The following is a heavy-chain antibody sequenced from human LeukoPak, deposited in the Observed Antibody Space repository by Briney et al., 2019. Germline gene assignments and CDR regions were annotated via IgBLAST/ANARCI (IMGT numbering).Heavy chain of an antibody. D-gene: IGHD3-22*01. Sequence: SETLSLTCAVYGGSFSGYYWSWIRQPPGKGLEWIGEINHSGSTNYNPSLKSRVTISVDTSKNQFSLKLSSVTAADTAVYYCARAPNHYYDSSGYYYGGDYWGQGTLVTVSS. CDR3: ARAPNHYYDSSGYYYGGDY. CDR1: GGSFSGYY. V-gene: IGHV4-34*01. CDR2: INHSGST. J-gene: IGHJ4*02.